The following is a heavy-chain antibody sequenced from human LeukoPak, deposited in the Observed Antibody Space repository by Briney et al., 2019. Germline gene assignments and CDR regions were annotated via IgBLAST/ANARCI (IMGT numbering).Heavy chain of an antibody. V-gene: IGHV3-23*01. D-gene: IGHD2-21*01. CDR1: GFTFSSYA. Sequence: PGGSLRLSCAASGFTFSSYAMSWVRQAPGKGLEWVSAISGSGGSTYYADSVKGRFTISRDNSKNTLYLQMNSLRAEDTAVYYCARVVIAIKGLDYWGQGTLVTVSS. CDR2: ISGSGGST. CDR3: ARVVIAIKGLDY. J-gene: IGHJ4*02.